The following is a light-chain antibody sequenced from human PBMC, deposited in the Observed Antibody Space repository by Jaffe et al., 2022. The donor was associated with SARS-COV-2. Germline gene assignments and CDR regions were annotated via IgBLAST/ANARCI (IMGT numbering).Light chain of an antibody. CDR2: KAS. Sequence: DIQMTQSPSTLSASVGDRVTITCRASQSINSWLAWYQQKPGKAPKLLIYKASSLQSEVPSRFSGSASGTEFTLTISSLQPDDSATYYCQQYDSYSPSTFGQGTKVEIK. V-gene: IGKV1-5*03. CDR3: QQYDSYSPST. J-gene: IGKJ1*01. CDR1: QSINSW.